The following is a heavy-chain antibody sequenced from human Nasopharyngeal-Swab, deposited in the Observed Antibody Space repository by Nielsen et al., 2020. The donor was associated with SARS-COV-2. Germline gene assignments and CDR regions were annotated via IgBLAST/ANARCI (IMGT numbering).Heavy chain of an antibody. D-gene: IGHD3-9*01. J-gene: IGHJ6*02. V-gene: IGHV3-7*01. Sequence: ETLSLTCAASGFTFSSYWMSWVRQAPGKGLEWVANIRQDGSENYYADSVKGRFTISRDNAKNSRYLQMNILRAEDTAVYYCARGCVLTGPSCYYYGMDVWGQGTTVTVSS. CDR1: GFTFSSYW. CDR2: IRQDGSEN. CDR3: ARGCVLTGPSCYYYGMDV.